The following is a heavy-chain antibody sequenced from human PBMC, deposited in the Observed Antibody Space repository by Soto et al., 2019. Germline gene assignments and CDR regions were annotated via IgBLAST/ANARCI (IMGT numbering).Heavy chain of an antibody. CDR1: GGSISDYY. CDR3: ARDKYGRY. J-gene: IGHJ4*02. Sequence: VQLEESGPGLVKPSETLSLNCTVSGGSISDYYWSCIRQPPGKGLEWIGHIYYNGNTNYNPSLKSRVTISGDTSKNQFSLKLSAVTAADTAVYYCARDKYGRYWGQGTLVTVSS. D-gene: IGHD2-2*01. CDR2: IYYNGNT. V-gene: IGHV4-59*01.